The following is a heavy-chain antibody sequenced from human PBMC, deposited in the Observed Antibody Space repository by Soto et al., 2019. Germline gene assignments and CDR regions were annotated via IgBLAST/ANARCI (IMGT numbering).Heavy chain of an antibody. D-gene: IGHD2-8*02. CDR1: GGSFSGYY. Sequence: QVQLQQWGAGLLKPSETLSLTCAVYGGSFSGYYWTWIRQPPGTGLEWIGEINHSGSTNYNPSLKSRVTTSVDTSKNPFSPKLTSVTAADTAVYYCARDKITGLFDYWGQGTLVTVSS. V-gene: IGHV4-34*01. CDR3: ARDKITGLFDY. CDR2: INHSGST. J-gene: IGHJ4*02.